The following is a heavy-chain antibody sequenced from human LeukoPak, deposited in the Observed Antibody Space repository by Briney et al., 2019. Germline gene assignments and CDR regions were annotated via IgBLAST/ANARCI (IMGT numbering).Heavy chain of an antibody. CDR2: IYYSGST. V-gene: IGHV4-39*01. D-gene: IGHD3-22*01. CDR3: ARSRSSGYYYSPVYYFDY. CDR1: GGSISSSSYY. Sequence: PSETLSLTCTVSGGSISSSSYYWGRIRQPPGKGLEWIGSIYYSGSTYYNPSLKSRVTISVDTSKNQFSLKLSSVTAADTAVYYCARSRSSGYYYSPVYYFDYWGQGTLVTVSS. J-gene: IGHJ4*02.